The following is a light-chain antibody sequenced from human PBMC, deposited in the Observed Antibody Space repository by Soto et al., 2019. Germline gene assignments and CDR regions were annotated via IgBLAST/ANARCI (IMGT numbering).Light chain of an antibody. V-gene: IGLV2-14*02. Sequence: QSALTQPASVSGSPGQSITISCTGTSSDVGIYNLVSWFQQHPGKAPKLMIYEGSKRPSGISDRFSGSKSGNTASLTVSGLQAEDEADYYCSSYAGSSNVFGTGTKLTVL. CDR1: SSDVGIYNL. J-gene: IGLJ1*01. CDR2: EGS. CDR3: SSYAGSSNV.